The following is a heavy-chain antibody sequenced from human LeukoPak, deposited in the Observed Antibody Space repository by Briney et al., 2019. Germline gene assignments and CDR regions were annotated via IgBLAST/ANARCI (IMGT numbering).Heavy chain of an antibody. D-gene: IGHD3-22*01. CDR2: ISAYNGNT. Sequence: ASVKVSCKASGYTFTSYGITWVRQAPGQGLEWMGWISAYNGNTKYAQKLQGRVTMTTDTSTSTAYMELRSLRSEDTAVYYCARDLVVSSPSDAFDIWGQGTMVTVSS. CDR3: ARDLVVSSPSDAFDI. J-gene: IGHJ3*02. V-gene: IGHV1-18*01. CDR1: GYTFTSYG.